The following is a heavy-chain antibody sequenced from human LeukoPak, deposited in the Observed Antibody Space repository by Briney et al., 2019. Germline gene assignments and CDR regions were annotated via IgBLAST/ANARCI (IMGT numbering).Heavy chain of an antibody. Sequence: SETLSLTCTVSGGSISSGSYYWSWIRQPAGKGLEWIGRIYTSGSTNYNPSLKSRVTISVDTSKNQFSLKLSSVTAADTAVYYCARDTSFWSGWYFDYWGQGTPVTVSS. CDR2: IYTSGST. CDR1: GGSISSGSYY. V-gene: IGHV4-61*02. D-gene: IGHD3-3*01. CDR3: ARDTSFWSGWYFDY. J-gene: IGHJ4*02.